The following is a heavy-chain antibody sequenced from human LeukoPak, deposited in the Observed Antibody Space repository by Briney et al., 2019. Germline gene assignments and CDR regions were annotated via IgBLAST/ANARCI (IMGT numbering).Heavy chain of an antibody. CDR3: AILGYSSGWYSGFGY. D-gene: IGHD6-19*01. CDR1: GYTLSSYW. V-gene: IGHV3-7*02. Sequence: WGSVRLSCAASGYTLSSYWMSWVRQAPGKGLEWVANIKPDGSEKYYVDSVKGRFTIYRDNAKNSLYLQMNSLRSADTAVYYSAILGYSSGWYSGFGYWGQGTLVTVSS. CDR2: IKPDGSEK. J-gene: IGHJ4*02.